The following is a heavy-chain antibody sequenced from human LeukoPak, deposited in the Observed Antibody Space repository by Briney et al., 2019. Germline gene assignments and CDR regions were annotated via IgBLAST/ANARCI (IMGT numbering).Heavy chain of an antibody. Sequence: GSLRLSCAASGFTFSSYAMSWVRPAPGKGLEWVSVISGSGGSTYYADSVKGRFSISRDNSKNTLYLQMNSLRAEDTAVYYCAKQSICGGSSCYSSYFDYWGQGTLVTVSS. CDR3: AKQSICGGSSCYSSYFDY. D-gene: IGHD2-15*01. CDR1: GFTFSSYA. J-gene: IGHJ4*02. CDR2: ISGSGGST. V-gene: IGHV3-23*01.